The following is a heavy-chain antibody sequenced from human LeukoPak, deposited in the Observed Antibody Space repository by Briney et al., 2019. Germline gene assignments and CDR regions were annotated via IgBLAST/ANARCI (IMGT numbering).Heavy chain of an antibody. V-gene: IGHV4-39*07. CDR2: IYYSGST. CDR3: ASVTVTGLNFDY. CDR1: GGSISSSNYY. D-gene: IGHD6-19*01. Sequence: SETLSFTCSVSGGSISSSNYYWGWIRQPPGKGLEWIGSIYYSGSTYYNPSLKSRVTILVDTSKNQFSLKLSYVTAADTAVYYCASVTVTGLNFDYWGQGALVTVSS. J-gene: IGHJ4*02.